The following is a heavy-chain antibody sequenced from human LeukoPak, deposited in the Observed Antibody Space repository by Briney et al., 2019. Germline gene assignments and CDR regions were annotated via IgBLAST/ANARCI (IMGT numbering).Heavy chain of an antibody. CDR3: ARGRGWGTFDI. D-gene: IGHD3-10*01. J-gene: IGHJ3*02. Sequence: PGGSLRLSCAASGFPFSSYDMHWVRQGTGKGLEWVSAIGTAGDTYYPGSVKGRFTTSRENAKNSLYLQMNSLRVGDTAVYYCARGRGWGTFDIWGQGTMVTASS. V-gene: IGHV3-13*04. CDR2: IGTAGDT. CDR1: GFPFSSYD.